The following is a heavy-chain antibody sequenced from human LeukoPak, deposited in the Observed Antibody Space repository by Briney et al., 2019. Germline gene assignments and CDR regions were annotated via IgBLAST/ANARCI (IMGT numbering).Heavy chain of an antibody. J-gene: IGHJ4*02. Sequence: SETLSPTCTVSGGSIGTYYWSWIRQPPGKGLEWIGYIYYNAYTDYNPSLKSRVTISLHTSKNQFSLKLSSVNAADTAVYYCVRDRHWTNDWVFDYWGQGTLVTVSS. CDR3: VRDRHWTNDWVFDY. D-gene: IGHD1/OR15-1a*01. CDR1: GGSIGTYY. CDR2: IYYNAYT. V-gene: IGHV4-59*01.